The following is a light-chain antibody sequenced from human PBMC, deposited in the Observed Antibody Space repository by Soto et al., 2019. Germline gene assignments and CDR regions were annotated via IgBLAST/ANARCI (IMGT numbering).Light chain of an antibody. CDR1: ERISGNY. V-gene: IGKV3-20*01. CDR3: QQYGHSLSLT. J-gene: IGKJ5*01. Sequence: PGDTVTLSCRASERISGNYLAWYQQQPGQAPRLLIYGTSNRATGIPDRFSGSGSGTDFSLTISRLEPEDFALYYCQQYGHSLSLTFGQGTRLDIK. CDR2: GTS.